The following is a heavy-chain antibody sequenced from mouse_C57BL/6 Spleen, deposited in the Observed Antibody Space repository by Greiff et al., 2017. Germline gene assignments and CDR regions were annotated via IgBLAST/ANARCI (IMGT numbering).Heavy chain of an antibody. CDR1: GYTFTNYW. V-gene: IGHV1-63*01. D-gene: IGHD2-5*01. J-gene: IGHJ4*01. CDR2: IYPGGGYT. CDR3: ARGDLYSNYDGGYAMDY. Sequence: QVQLQQSGAELVRPGTSVKMSCKASGYTFTNYWIGWAKQRPGHGLEWIGDIYPGGGYTNYNEKFKGKATLTADKSSSTAYMQFSSLTSEDSAIYYCARGDLYSNYDGGYAMDYWGQGTSVTVSS.